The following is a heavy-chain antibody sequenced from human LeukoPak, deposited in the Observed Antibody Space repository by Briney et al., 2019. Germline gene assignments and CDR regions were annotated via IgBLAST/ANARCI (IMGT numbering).Heavy chain of an antibody. Sequence: SETLSLTCAVYGGSFSGYYWSWIRQPPGKGLEWIGEINHSGSTNYGPSLKSRVTISVDTSKNQFSLKLSSVTAADTAVYYCARGVRRYYDSSGYLYYYYYYMDVWGKGTTVTVSS. CDR3: ARGVRRYYDSSGYLYYYYYYMDV. CDR2: INHSGST. V-gene: IGHV4-34*01. D-gene: IGHD3-22*01. CDR1: GGSFSGYY. J-gene: IGHJ6*03.